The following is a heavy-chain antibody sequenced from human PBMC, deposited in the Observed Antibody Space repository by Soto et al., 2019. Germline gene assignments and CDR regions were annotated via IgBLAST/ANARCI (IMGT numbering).Heavy chain of an antibody. CDR3: AGRDYTGTYSDYFNY. CDR2: ILPGDSDT. Sequence: PGESLKISCKGSGYSFTGYWIAWVRQMPGKGLEWMAMILPGDSDTIYNPSFRGQVTMSADTSISTAYLQWGSLKASDTAIYYCAGRDYTGTYSDYFNYWGLGTLVTVSS. D-gene: IGHD1-26*01. CDR1: GYSFTGYW. V-gene: IGHV5-51*01. J-gene: IGHJ4*02.